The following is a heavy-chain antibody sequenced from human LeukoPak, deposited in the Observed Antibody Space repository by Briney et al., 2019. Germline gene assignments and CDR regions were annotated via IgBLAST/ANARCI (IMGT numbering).Heavy chain of an antibody. J-gene: IGHJ4*02. D-gene: IGHD6-6*01. CDR3: AREYSSSSDFDY. Sequence: ASVNVSCKASGYTFTSYDINWVRQATGQGLEWMGWMNPNSGNTGYAQKFQGRVTITRNTSISTAYMELSSLRSEDTAVYYCAREYSSSSDFDYWGQGTLVTVSS. CDR1: GYTFTSYD. V-gene: IGHV1-8*03. CDR2: MNPNSGNT.